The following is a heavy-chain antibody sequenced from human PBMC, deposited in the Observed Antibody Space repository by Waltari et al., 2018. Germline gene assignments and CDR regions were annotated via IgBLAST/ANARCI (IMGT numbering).Heavy chain of an antibody. V-gene: IGHV1-18*01. CDR2: ISAYNGNT. CDR1: GYTFTSYG. D-gene: IGHD2-15*01. Sequence: QVQLVQSGAEVKKPGASVKVSCKASGYTFTSYGISWVRQAPGQGLEWMGWISAYNGNTNYAQKLQGRVTMTTDTSTSTAYMELRSLRSDDTAVYYCAREEVYCSGGSCYSLYGWFDTWGQGTLVTVSS. CDR3: AREEVYCSGGSCYSLYGWFDT. J-gene: IGHJ5*02.